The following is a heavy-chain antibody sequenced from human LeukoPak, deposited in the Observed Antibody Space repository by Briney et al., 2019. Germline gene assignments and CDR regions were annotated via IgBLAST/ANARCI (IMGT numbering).Heavy chain of an antibody. V-gene: IGHV3-21*01. Sequence: PGGSLRLSCAASGFTFSSYSVNWVRQAPGKGLEWVSSISSSSSYIYYADSVKGRFTIPSENAKNSLYLQMNSLRAEDTAVYYCASSRSVAGMDYWGQGTLVTVSS. CDR2: ISSSSSYI. D-gene: IGHD6-19*01. CDR1: GFTFSSYS. CDR3: ASSRSVAGMDY. J-gene: IGHJ4*02.